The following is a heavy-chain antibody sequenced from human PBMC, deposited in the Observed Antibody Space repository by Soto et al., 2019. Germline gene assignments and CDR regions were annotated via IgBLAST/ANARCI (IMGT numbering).Heavy chain of an antibody. V-gene: IGHV3-48*01. Sequence: GGSLRLSCAASGLTFSSYSMNWVRQAPGKGLEWVSYISSSSSTIYYADSVKGRFTISRDNAKNSLYLQMNSLRAEDTAVYYCARNRDTFKHWGQGTLVTVSS. CDR1: GLTFSSYS. J-gene: IGHJ1*01. CDR2: ISSSSSTI. D-gene: IGHD5-18*01. CDR3: ARNRDTFKH.